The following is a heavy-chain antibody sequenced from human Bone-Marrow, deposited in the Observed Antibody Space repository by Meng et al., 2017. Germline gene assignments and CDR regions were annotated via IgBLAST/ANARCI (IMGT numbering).Heavy chain of an antibody. CDR3: ARDQGPVRVYYFDF. CDR2: ISSDGNDK. V-gene: IGHV3-30-3*01. J-gene: IGHJ4*02. CDR1: GFTFSNYA. Sequence: QVQLVESGGGVVQPGRSLRLSCAASGFTFSNYAMHWVRQAPGKGLEWVAVISSDGNDKYYADSVTGRFTTSRDNAKNTLSLQMNSLRPEDTAVYYCARDQGPVRVYYFDFWGLGTLVTVSS.